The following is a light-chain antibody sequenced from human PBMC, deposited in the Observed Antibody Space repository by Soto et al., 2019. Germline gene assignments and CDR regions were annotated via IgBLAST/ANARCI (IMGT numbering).Light chain of an antibody. CDR2: DAS. CDR1: QSVSNY. Sequence: EIVLTQSPATLSLSPGERATLSCGASQSVSNYLAWYQQKPGQAPRLLIYDASSRATGIPDRFSGSGSGTDFTLTISRLEPEDFAVYYCQQHGTSPITFGQGTRLEIK. J-gene: IGKJ5*01. CDR3: QQHGTSPIT. V-gene: IGKV3D-20*01.